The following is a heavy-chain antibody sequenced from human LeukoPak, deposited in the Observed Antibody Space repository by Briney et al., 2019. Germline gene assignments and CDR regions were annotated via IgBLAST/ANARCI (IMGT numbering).Heavy chain of an antibody. CDR1: GFTFSSYG. J-gene: IGHJ4*02. V-gene: IGHV3-30*18. CDR3: AKLGYCSGGSCSPFDY. Sequence: GGSLRLSCAASGFTFSSYGMHWVRQASGKGLEWVAVIAYDGSNKYYADSVKGRFTISRDNSKNTLYLQMNSLRAEDTAVYYCAKLGYCSGGSCSPFDYWGQGTLVTVSS. CDR2: IAYDGSNK. D-gene: IGHD2-15*01.